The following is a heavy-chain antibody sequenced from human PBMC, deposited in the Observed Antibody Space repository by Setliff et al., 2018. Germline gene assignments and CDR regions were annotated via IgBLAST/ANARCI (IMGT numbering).Heavy chain of an antibody. J-gene: IGHJ6*03. D-gene: IGHD2-21*02. CDR1: GGTFSSYA. V-gene: IGHV1-69*13. CDR3: AREEVIVMTVNNYYYYMDV. Sequence: SVTVSCKASGGTFSSYAIDWVRQAPGQGLEWMGGIIPMFGTTNYAQRFRGRVTITADESTTTAYLELSSLRPEDTAMYYCAREEVIVMTVNNYYYYMDVWGKGTTVTVSS. CDR2: IIPMFGTT.